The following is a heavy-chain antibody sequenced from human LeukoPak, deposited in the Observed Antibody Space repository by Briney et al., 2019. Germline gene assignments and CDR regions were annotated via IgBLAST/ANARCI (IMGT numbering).Heavy chain of an antibody. Sequence: GGSLRLSCAASGFTFSDYYMSWLRQATGKGPEWVSYISSSGSTIYYADSVKGRFTISRDNAKNSLYLQMNSLRAEDTAVYYCARDIAAAGTDYWGQGTLVTVSS. V-gene: IGHV3-11*01. CDR1: GFTFSDYY. CDR2: ISSSGSTI. J-gene: IGHJ4*02. D-gene: IGHD6-13*01. CDR3: ARDIAAAGTDY.